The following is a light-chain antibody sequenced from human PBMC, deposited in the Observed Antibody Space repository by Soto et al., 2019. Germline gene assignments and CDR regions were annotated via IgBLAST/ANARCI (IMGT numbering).Light chain of an antibody. CDR1: NIGSES. V-gene: IGLV3-21*04. J-gene: IGLJ3*02. Sequence: SSELTQPPSVSVAPGKTATITCGGNNIGSESVHWYQQKPGQAPVLVIYYDSDRPSGIPERFSGSNSGNTATLTISRVEAGDEAEYYCQVWDSSSAHPDWVFGGGTKLTVL. CDR3: QVWDSSSAHPDWV. CDR2: YDS.